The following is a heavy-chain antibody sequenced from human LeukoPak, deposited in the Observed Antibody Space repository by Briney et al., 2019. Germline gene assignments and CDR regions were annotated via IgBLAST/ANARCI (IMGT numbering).Heavy chain of an antibody. J-gene: IGHJ5*02. D-gene: IGHD2-15*01. CDR3: ARHANSDWFDP. V-gene: IGHV4-59*08. Sequence: SETLSLTCTVSGGSISSYYWSWIRQPPGKGLEWIGYIYYSGSTNYNPSLKSRVTISVDTSKNQFSLKLSSVTAADTAVYYCARHANSDWFDPWGQGTLVTVSS. CDR2: IYYSGST. CDR1: GGSISSYY.